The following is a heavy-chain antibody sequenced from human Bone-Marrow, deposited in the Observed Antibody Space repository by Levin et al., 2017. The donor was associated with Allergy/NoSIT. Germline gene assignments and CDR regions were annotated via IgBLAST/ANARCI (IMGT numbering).Heavy chain of an antibody. CDR3: AKDLTVSRPNADFPRADFDY. Sequence: GGSLRLSCVGSGFNFNAYSMTWVRRPPGRGLEWVSSISVNSATTYYADSVKGRFTIFRDNSKNTLYLHMDRLRVEDTAVYICAKDLTVSRPNADFPRADFDYWGQGTVVTVSS. J-gene: IGHJ4*02. CDR1: GFNFNAYS. V-gene: IGHV3-23*01. D-gene: IGHD5/OR15-5a*01. CDR2: ISVNSATT.